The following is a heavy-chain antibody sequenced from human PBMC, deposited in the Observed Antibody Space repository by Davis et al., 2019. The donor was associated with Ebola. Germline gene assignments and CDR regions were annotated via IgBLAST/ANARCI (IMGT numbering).Heavy chain of an antibody. J-gene: IGHJ6*02. Sequence: GESLKISCAASGFTFSSYGMSWVRQAPGKGLEWVSVMSGSGGNTDYADSVKGRFTISRDNSRNMLYLQMNSLRAEDTAVYYCARSTIAARTGYYYYYGMDVWGQGTTVTVSS. CDR2: MSGSGGNT. V-gene: IGHV3-23*01. CDR1: GFTFSSYG. CDR3: ARSTIAARTGYYYYYGMDV. D-gene: IGHD6-6*01.